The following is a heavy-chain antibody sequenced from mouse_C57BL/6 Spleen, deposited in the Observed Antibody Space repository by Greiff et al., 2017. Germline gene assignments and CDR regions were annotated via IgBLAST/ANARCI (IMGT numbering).Heavy chain of an antibody. Sequence: QVQLQQSGAELARPGASVKLSCKASGYTFTSYGISWVKQRTGQGLEWIGEIYPRSGNTYYNEKFKGKATLTPDKSSSTAYMELRSLTSEDSAVXFCARGSNYLDYWGQGTTLTVAS. CDR2: IYPRSGNT. V-gene: IGHV1-81*01. D-gene: IGHD1-1*01. J-gene: IGHJ2*01. CDR3: ARGSNYLDY. CDR1: GYTFTSYG.